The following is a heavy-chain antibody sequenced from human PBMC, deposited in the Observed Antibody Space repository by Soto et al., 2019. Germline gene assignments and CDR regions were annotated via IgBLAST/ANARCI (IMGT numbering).Heavy chain of an antibody. D-gene: IGHD3-9*01. CDR3: ARALILTGYYIHDAFDI. CDR2: IYYTGST. CDR1: GGSISNFY. J-gene: IGHJ3*02. Sequence: SQTLSLTWTVSGGSISNFYWSWIRQPPGKGLEWIGYIYYTGSTNYNPSLKSRVTISVDTSKNQFSLKLSSVTAADTAVYYCARALILTGYYIHDAFDIWGQGTMVTVSS. V-gene: IGHV4-59*01.